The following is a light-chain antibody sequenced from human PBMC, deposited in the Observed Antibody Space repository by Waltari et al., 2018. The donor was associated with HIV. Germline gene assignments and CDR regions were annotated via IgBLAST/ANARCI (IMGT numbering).Light chain of an antibody. CDR2: DVN. J-gene: IGLJ2*01. CDR1: NSDIGKSDY. V-gene: IGLV2-8*01. CDR3: SSYAGTNVCYVI. Sequence: QSVLTQPPSASGSPGQSFTISCTGTNSDIGKSDYVAWYQQPPGKTPKLIISDVNKRPSGVPNRFLGSKFGNTASLTVSALQAEDEAAYYCSSYAGTNVCYVIFGGETKLTVL.